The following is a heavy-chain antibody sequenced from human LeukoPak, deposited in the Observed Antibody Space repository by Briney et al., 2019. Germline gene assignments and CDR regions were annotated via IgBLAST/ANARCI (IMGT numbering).Heavy chain of an antibody. D-gene: IGHD3-9*01. J-gene: IGHJ4*02. CDR2: ISSSGSTI. CDR3: ASGYYDILTGYYNPPDY. V-gene: IGHV3-11*01. CDR1: GFTFGDYY. Sequence: GGSLRLSCAASGFTFGDYYMSWIRQAPGKGLEWVSYISSSGSTIYYADSVKGRFTISRDNAKNSLYLQMNSLRAEDTAVYYCASGYYDILTGYYNPPDYWGQGTLVTVSS.